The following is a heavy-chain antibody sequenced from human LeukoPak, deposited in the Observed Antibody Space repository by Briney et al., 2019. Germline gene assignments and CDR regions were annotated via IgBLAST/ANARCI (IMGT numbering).Heavy chain of an antibody. CDR1: GFTFSDYY. Sequence: GESLRLSCAASGFTFSDYYMSWNRQAPGKGLGWVSYISSSGSSIYYADSVKGRFTIHTDNAKNSLYLQMNRLRAADAAVYYCARADFDYWGQRTLVTVSS. V-gene: IGHV3-11*04. J-gene: IGHJ4*02. CDR3: ARADFDY. CDR2: ISSSGSSI.